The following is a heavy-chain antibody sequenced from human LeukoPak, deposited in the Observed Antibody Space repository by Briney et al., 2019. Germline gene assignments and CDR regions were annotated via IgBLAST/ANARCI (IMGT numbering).Heavy chain of an antibody. CDR3: ANNSRYYDFWSGYAYMDV. CDR1: GFTFSSYA. D-gene: IGHD3-3*01. Sequence: PGGSLRLSCAASGFTFSSYAISWVRQAPGKGLEWVSAISGSGGSTYYADSVKGRFTISRDNSKNTLYLQMNSLRAEDTAVYYCANNSRYYDFWSGYAYMDVWGKGTTVTVSS. CDR2: ISGSGGST. V-gene: IGHV3-23*01. J-gene: IGHJ6*03.